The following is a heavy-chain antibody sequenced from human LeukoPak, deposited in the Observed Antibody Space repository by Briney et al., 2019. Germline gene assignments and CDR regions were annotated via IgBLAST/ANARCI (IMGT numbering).Heavy chain of an antibody. CDR2: IIPIFGTA. Sequence: GGSVKVSCKASGGTFSSYAISWVRQAPGQGLEWMGGIIPIFGTANYAQKFQGRVTITTDESTSTAYMELSSPRSEDTAVYYCARDQSGSYSGIDYWGQGTLVTVSS. V-gene: IGHV1-69*05. J-gene: IGHJ4*02. CDR3: ARDQSGSYSGIDY. D-gene: IGHD1-26*01. CDR1: GGTFSSYA.